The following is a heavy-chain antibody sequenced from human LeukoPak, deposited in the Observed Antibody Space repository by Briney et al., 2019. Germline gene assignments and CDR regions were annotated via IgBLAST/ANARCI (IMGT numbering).Heavy chain of an antibody. Sequence: GGSLRLSCAASGFTFNNYAMNWVRQAPGKGLEWVSSISGGGETTYYADSAKGRFTISRDNSQNTLYLQMNSLRAEDTAVYYCAKSPSSSWYTGCDWGQGTLVTVSS. CDR3: AKSPSSSWYTGCD. V-gene: IGHV3-23*01. CDR2: ISGGGETT. J-gene: IGHJ4*02. D-gene: IGHD6-13*01. CDR1: GFTFNNYA.